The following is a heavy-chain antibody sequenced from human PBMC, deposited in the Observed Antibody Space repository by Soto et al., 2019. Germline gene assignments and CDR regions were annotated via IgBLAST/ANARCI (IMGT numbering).Heavy chain of an antibody. V-gene: IGHV3-73*01. J-gene: IGHJ4*02. D-gene: IGHD3-10*01. CDR2: IRNKANGYAT. Sequence: PGGSLRLSCAASGFTVNIAAIHWVRQASGKGLEWVGLIRNKANGYATAYAPSVKGRFTISRDNAKNTLYLHMDSLRPEDTAMYYCTRDQDTYGQAVFDSWGQGTLVTVSS. CDR3: TRDQDTYGQAVFDS. CDR1: GFTVNIAA.